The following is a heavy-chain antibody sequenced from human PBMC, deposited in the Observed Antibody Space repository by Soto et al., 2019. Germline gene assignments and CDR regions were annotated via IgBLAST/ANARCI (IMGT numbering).Heavy chain of an antibody. CDR3: ARPKARDVLDI. CDR1: GYKFTNYW. J-gene: IGHJ3*02. CDR2: IDPSNSYP. Sequence: GESLKISCKASGYKFTNYWINWVRQIPGKGLEWMGRIDPSNSYPNYSPSFQGLVTISADKSTSTAYLQWSRLKASDSAMYYCARPKARDVLDIWGQVTMVTVSS. V-gene: IGHV5-10-1*01.